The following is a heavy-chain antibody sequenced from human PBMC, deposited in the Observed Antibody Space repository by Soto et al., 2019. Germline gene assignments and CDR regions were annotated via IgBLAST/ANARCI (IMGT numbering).Heavy chain of an antibody. V-gene: IGHV1-69*13. CDR1: GGTFSSYA. J-gene: IGHJ4*02. D-gene: IGHD2-15*01. CDR3: VRDRVGYCSGGSCYSIPYFDY. Sequence: ASVKVSCKASGGTFSSYAISWVRQAPGQGLEWMGGIIPIFGTANYAQKFQGRVTITADESTSTAYMELSSLRSEDTAVYYCVRDRVGYCSGGSCYSIPYFDYWGQGTLVTVSS. CDR2: IIPIFGTA.